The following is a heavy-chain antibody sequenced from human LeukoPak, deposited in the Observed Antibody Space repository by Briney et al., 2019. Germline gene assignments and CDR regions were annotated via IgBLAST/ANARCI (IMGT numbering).Heavy chain of an antibody. V-gene: IGHV4-39*07. CDR1: GGSISSGSYY. Sequence: SETLSLTCTVSGGSISSGSYYWGWIRQPPGKGLEWIGSIYHSGSTYYNPSLKSRVTISVDTSKNQFSLKLSSVTAADTAVYYCARKSYGSGSSYYYYYYYMDVWGKGTTVTVSS. D-gene: IGHD3-10*01. J-gene: IGHJ6*03. CDR2: IYHSGST. CDR3: ARKSYGSGSSYYYYYYYMDV.